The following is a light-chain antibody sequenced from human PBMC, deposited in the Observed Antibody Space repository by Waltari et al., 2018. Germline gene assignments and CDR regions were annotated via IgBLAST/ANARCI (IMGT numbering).Light chain of an antibody. CDR3: QQYGNSRT. CDR1: QTVRNNY. V-gene: IGKV3-20*01. J-gene: IGKJ1*01. Sequence: EIVLTQSPGTLSVSPGERATLSCRASQTVRNNYLAWYQQKPGQSPSLLFYDVSNRASGTPDRFSGSGSGTDFTLTISRLEPEDFAVYYCQQYGNSRTFGQGTKVDMK. CDR2: DVS.